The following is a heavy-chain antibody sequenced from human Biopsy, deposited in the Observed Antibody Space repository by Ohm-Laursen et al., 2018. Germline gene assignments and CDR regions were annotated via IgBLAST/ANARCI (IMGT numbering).Heavy chain of an antibody. CDR2: ISGSGVTK. J-gene: IGHJ4*02. V-gene: IGHV3-11*01. Sequence: SLRLSCSASGFTFGDYYMSWIRQAPGKGLEWLSYISGSGVTKMYADSVKGRFTVPRDNAKNSLHLEMNNLTVEDTAVYYCATDGAGSYNENWGQGTLVSVSS. CDR3: ATDGAGSYNEN. CDR1: GFTFGDYY. D-gene: IGHD3-10*01.